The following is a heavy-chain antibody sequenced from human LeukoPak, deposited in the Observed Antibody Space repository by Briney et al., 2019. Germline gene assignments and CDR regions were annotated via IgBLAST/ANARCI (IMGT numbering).Heavy chain of an antibody. CDR1: GFTFSSYA. Sequence: GGSLRLSCPASGFTFSSYAMHWVRQAPGKGLEYVSAISSNGGSTYYADSVKGRFTISRDNSKNTLYLQMSSLRAEDTAVYYCVKDVGRGQGEGYFDYWGQGTLVTVSS. CDR2: ISSNGGST. V-gene: IGHV3-64D*06. D-gene: IGHD2-15*01. J-gene: IGHJ4*02. CDR3: VKDVGRGQGEGYFDY.